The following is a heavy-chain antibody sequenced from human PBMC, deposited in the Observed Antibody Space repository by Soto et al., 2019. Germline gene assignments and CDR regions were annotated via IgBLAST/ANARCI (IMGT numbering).Heavy chain of an antibody. CDR1: GFTFNRYG. V-gene: IGHV3-30*03. CDR3: ATGRSTRFDP. J-gene: IGHJ5*02. CDR2: ISFDGTAK. D-gene: IGHD1-1*01. Sequence: GGSLRLSCVASGFTFNRYGMHWVRQAPGKGLEWVAEISFDGTAKYYAESVKGRFTVSRDNGNNTLHLEMNSLGAKDTAVYFCATGRSTRFDPWGQGTLVTVSS.